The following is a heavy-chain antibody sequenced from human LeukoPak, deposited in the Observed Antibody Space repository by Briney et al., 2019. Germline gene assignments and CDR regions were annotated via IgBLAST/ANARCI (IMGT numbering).Heavy chain of an antibody. CDR3: ATGEVAGWKTDAFDI. D-gene: IGHD1-1*01. CDR2: IIPIFGTA. CDR1: GGTFSSYA. V-gene: IGHV1-69*01. J-gene: IGHJ3*02. Sequence: ASVKVSCKASGGTFSSYAISWVRQAPGQGLEWMGGIIPIFGTANYAQKFQGRVTITADESTSTAYMELSSLRSEDTAVYYCATGEVAGWKTDAFDIWGQGTMVTVSS.